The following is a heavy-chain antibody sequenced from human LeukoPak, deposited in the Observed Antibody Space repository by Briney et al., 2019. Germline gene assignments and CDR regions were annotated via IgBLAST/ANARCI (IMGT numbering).Heavy chain of an antibody. Sequence: GGSLRLSCAASGFTFSSYAMSWVRQAPGKGLEWVPAISGSGGSTYYADSVKGRFTISRDNSKNTLYLQMNSLRAEDTAVYYCAKETWELRNGTWFDPWGQGTLVTVSS. D-gene: IGHD1-26*01. V-gene: IGHV3-23*01. J-gene: IGHJ5*02. CDR3: AKETWELRNGTWFDP. CDR2: ISGSGGST. CDR1: GFTFSSYA.